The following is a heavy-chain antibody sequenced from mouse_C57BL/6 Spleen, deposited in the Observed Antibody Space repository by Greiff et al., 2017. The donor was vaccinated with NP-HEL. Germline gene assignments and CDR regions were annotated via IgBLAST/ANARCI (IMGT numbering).Heavy chain of an antibody. CDR1: GFTFRDYG. V-gene: IGHV5-17*01. CDR2: ISSGSSTI. CDR3: ARGYYGSSYWYFDV. Sequence: EVQGVESGGGLVKPGGSLKLSCAASGFTFRDYGMHWVRQAPEKGLEWVAYISSGSSTIYSADTVKGRFTISRDNAKNTLFLQMTSLRSEDTAMYYCARGYYGSSYWYFDVWGTGTTVTVSS. J-gene: IGHJ1*03. D-gene: IGHD1-1*01.